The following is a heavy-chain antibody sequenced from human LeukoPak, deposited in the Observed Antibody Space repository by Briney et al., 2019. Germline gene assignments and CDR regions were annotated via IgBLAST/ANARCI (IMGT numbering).Heavy chain of an antibody. V-gene: IGHV3-74*01. D-gene: IGHD3-10*01. CDR3: ARDESLLWFGELLEYYFDY. CDR1: GFTFSSYW. Sequence: PGGSLRLSCAASGFTFSSYWMHWVRQAPGKGLVWVSRINSDGSSTSYADSVKGRFTISRDNAKNTLYLQMNSLRAEDTAVYYCARDESLLWFGELLEYYFDYWGQGTLVTVSS. J-gene: IGHJ4*02. CDR2: INSDGSST.